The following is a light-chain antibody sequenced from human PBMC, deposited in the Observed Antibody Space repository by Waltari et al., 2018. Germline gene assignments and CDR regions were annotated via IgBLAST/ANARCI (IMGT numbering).Light chain of an antibody. CDR1: QSVSNNF. CDR2: GAS. Sequence: EIVLTQSPGTLSLSPGERATLSCRASQSVSNNFLNWYQQKPGQAPRLLIYGASSRATGIPDRFSGSGSGTDFTLTISRLEPEDFAVYYCQQYDSILLTFGGGTKVEIK. V-gene: IGKV3-20*01. J-gene: IGKJ4*02. CDR3: QQYDSILLT.